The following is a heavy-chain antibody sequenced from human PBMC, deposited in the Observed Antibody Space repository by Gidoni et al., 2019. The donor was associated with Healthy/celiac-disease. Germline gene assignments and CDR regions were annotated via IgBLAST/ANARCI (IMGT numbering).Heavy chain of an antibody. D-gene: IGHD4-17*01. CDR2: SICSGGST. Sequence: EVPLLESGGGLVQPGGSLRLSCADSGFTFSSYAMSWVLQAPGKGLEWVSASICSGGSTYYADSVKGRFTISRDNSKNTLYLQMNSLRAEDTAVYYCAKDPSTVTPWGIFDYWGQGTLVTVSS. V-gene: IGHV3-23*01. J-gene: IGHJ4*02. CDR3: AKDPSTVTPWGIFDY. CDR1: GFTFSSYA.